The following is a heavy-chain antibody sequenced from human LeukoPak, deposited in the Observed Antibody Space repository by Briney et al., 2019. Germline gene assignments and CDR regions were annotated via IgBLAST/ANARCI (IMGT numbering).Heavy chain of an antibody. CDR3: ARSHESFASGSGDY. J-gene: IGHJ4*02. V-gene: IGHV3-7*05. D-gene: IGHD3-10*01. CDR2: INQDGSEK. Sequence: GGSLRLSCAASGFTFSNAWMSWVRQAPGKGLEWVANINQDGSEKYFVDSVRGRFSISRDNAKNSLYLQMNSLRAEDTAVYYCARSHESFASGSGDYWGQGTLVTVSS. CDR1: GFTFSNAW.